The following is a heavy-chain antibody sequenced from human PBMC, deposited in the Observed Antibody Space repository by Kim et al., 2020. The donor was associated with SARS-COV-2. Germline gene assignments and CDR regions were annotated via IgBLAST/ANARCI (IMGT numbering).Heavy chain of an antibody. Sequence: SQTLSLTCAISGDSVSSNSAAWNWIRQSPSRGLEWLGRTYYRSKWYNDYAVSVKSRITINPDTSKNQFSLQLNSVTPEDTAVYYCARDLSWIFGVVNREYYYGMDVWGQGTTVTVSS. V-gene: IGHV6-1*01. CDR2: TYYRSKWYN. CDR3: ARDLSWIFGVVNREYYYGMDV. CDR1: GDSVSSNSAA. J-gene: IGHJ6*02. D-gene: IGHD3-3*01.